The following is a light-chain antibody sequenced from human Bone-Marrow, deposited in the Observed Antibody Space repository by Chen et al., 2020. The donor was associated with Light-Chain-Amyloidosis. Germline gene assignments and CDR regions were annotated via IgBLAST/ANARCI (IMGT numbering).Light chain of an antibody. V-gene: IGLV3-19*01. J-gene: IGLJ2*01. CDR2: GEN. Sequence: SSELTQDPAVSVALGQTVKITCQGDSLRSYYASWFQQKPGQAPVLVIFGENDRPSGLPDRFSGSSSGNTASLTITGAQAEDEADYYCKSRDSSGILLVFGGGTKLTVL. CDR3: KSRDSSGILLV. CDR1: SLRSYY.